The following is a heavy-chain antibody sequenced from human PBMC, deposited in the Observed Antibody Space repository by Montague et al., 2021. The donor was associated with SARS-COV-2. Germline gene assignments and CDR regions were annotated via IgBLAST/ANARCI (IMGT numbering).Heavy chain of an antibody. CDR3: ARILYHNKGEAY. J-gene: IGHJ4*01. Sequence: SETLSLTCEVYSGPLSAYYWSWVRQPPGKGLEWIGEIHPYGHTSYNPSLMSRVTLSLGASSNPFSLKLTSVTAADTAVYYCARILYHNKGEAYWGQGIMVIVSS. CDR2: IHPYGHT. CDR1: SGPLSAYY. V-gene: IGHV4-34*01. D-gene: IGHD2-2*01.